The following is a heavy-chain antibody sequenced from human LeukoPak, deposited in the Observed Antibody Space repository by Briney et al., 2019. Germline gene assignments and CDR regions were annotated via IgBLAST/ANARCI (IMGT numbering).Heavy chain of an antibody. CDR2: IYTSDST. V-gene: IGHV4-4*07. Sequence: SETLSLTCTVSGGSTSSYYWIWIRQPAGKGLKWMGRIYTSDSTNYNPSLKSRVTMSVDTSKNHFSLKLSSVTAADTGVYYCARDLGGGAAGINYYYYYGMDVWGQGTTVTVSS. J-gene: IGHJ6*02. D-gene: IGHD6-13*01. CDR1: GGSTSSYY. CDR3: ARDLGGGAAGINYYYYYGMDV.